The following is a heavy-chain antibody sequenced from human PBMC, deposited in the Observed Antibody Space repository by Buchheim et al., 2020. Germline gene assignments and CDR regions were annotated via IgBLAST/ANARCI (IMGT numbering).Heavy chain of an antibody. CDR2: ISYDGSNK. Sequence: QVQLVESGGGVVQPGRSLRLSCAASGFTFSSYAMHWVRQAPGKGLEWVAVISYDGSNKYYADSVKGRFTISRANSKNTLYLQMNSLRAEDTAVYYCARGRKRWSGSYQTYYFDYWGQGTL. J-gene: IGHJ4*02. CDR1: GFTFSSYA. V-gene: IGHV3-30-3*01. D-gene: IGHD1-26*01. CDR3: ARGRKRWSGSYQTYYFDY.